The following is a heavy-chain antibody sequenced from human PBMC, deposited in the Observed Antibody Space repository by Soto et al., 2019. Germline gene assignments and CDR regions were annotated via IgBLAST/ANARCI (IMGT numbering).Heavy chain of an antibody. V-gene: IGHV1-18*01. Sequence: ASVKVSCKASGYTFTSYGISWVRQAPGQGLEWMGWISAYNGNTNYAQKLQGRVTMTTDTSTSTAYMELRSLRSDDTAVYYCARWRTGNYDFWSGYYRFDYWGQGTLVTVSS. CDR1: GYTFTSYG. D-gene: IGHD3-3*01. CDR2: ISAYNGNT. J-gene: IGHJ4*02. CDR3: ARWRTGNYDFWSGYYRFDY.